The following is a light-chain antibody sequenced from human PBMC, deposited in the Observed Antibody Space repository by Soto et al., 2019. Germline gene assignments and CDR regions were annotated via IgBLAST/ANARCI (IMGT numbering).Light chain of an antibody. V-gene: IGLV2-14*01. CDR1: SSDVGGYNY. CDR2: DVS. Sequence: QSALTQPASVSGSPGQSITISCTGTSSDVGGYNYVSWYQQHPGKAPKLMIYDVSNRPSGVSNRFSGSKSGNTASLTISGLQAEDEADYYCGLYTSSSTVVFGGGTEFTVL. CDR3: GLYTSSSTVV. J-gene: IGLJ2*01.